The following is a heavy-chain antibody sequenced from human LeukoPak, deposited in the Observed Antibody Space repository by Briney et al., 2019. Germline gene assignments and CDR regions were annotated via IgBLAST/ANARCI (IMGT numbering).Heavy chain of an antibody. D-gene: IGHD1-26*01. CDR2: ISWNSGSI. J-gene: IGHJ4*02. CDR1: GFTFDDYA. Sequence: GGSLRLSCAASGFTFDDYAMHWVRQAPGTGLEWVSGISWNSGSIGYADSVKGRFTISRDNAKNSLYLQMNSLRAEDTALYYCAKANSGSFSSSFDYWGQGTLVTVSS. CDR3: AKANSGSFSSSFDY. V-gene: IGHV3-9*01.